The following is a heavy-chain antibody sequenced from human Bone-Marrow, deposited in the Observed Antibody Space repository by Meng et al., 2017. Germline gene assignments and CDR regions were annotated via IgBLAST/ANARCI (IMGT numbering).Heavy chain of an antibody. CDR2: ISGSGGST. CDR1: GFTFSRYA. V-gene: IGHV3-23*01. J-gene: IGHJ4*02. CDR3: AKYLGRGRFGESTPH. D-gene: IGHD3-10*01. Sequence: GESLKISCAASGFTFSRYAMRWVRQAPGKGLEWVSAISGSGGSTYYADSVEGRFTISRDNSKHTLYLQMDSLSAADTAVYYCAKYLGRGRFGESTPHWGQGTLVTVSS.